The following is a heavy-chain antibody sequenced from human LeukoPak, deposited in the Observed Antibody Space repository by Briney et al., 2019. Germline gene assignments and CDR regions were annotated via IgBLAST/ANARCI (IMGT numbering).Heavy chain of an antibody. D-gene: IGHD3-9*01. CDR2: ITGSGDTT. CDR3: AKWGDYDILTGYYVSDF. J-gene: IGHJ4*02. CDR1: GFIFRNYA. V-gene: IGHV3-23*01. Sequence: GGSLRLSCAASGFIFRNYAMSWVRQAPGKGLEWVSAITGSGDTTYYADSVKGRFTISRDNSKNTLYVEMNTLRAEDTAVYYCAKWGDYDILTGYYVSDFWGQGALVTVPS.